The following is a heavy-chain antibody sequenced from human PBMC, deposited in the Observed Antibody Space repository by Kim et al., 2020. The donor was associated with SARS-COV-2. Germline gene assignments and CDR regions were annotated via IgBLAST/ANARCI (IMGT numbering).Heavy chain of an antibody. Sequence: YVGSVKCRFTITRDNAKNSLYLQMNSLRAEDTAVYYCARGIVLVVYAYDYWGQGTLVTVSS. V-gene: IGHV3-7*04. CDR3: ARGIVLVVYAYDY. J-gene: IGHJ4*02. D-gene: IGHD2-8*02.